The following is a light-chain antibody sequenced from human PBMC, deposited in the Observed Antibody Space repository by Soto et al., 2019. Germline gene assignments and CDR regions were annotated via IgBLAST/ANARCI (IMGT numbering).Light chain of an antibody. CDR2: AAS. CDR1: QSISSY. V-gene: IGKV1-39*01. Sequence: DIQMTQSPSSLSASVGDRVTITCRASQSISSYFNWYQQKPGKAPKLLIYAASSLQSGVPSRFSGSGSGTDFTLPISSLQPDDFVTYYCQQSYSTPFTFGPGTKVHIK. CDR3: QQSYSTPFT. J-gene: IGKJ3*01.